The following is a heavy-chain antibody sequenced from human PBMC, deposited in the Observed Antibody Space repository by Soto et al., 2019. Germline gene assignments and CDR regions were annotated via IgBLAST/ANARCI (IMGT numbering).Heavy chain of an antibody. J-gene: IGHJ6*02. V-gene: IGHV1-3*01. Sequence: QVQLVQSGAEVKKPGASVKVSCKASGYTFTSYAMHWVRQAPGQRLEWMGWINAGNGNTKYSQKFQGRVTITRDTSASTAYMELSSLRSEDTAVYYCARVRPAHYYYGMDVWGQGTTVTVSS. CDR3: ARVRPAHYYYGMDV. D-gene: IGHD2-2*01. CDR1: GYTFTSYA. CDR2: INAGNGNT.